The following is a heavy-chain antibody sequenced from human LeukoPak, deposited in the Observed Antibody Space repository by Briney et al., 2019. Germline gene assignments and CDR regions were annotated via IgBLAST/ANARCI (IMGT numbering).Heavy chain of an antibody. CDR2: ISGSGGST. CDR3: ARGLGRWLRNGKSVPFDP. V-gene: IGHV3-23*01. D-gene: IGHD5-24*01. J-gene: IGHJ5*02. CDR1: GFTFSNYA. Sequence: GGSLRLSCAASGFTFSNYAMSWVRQAPGKGLEWVSVISGSGGSTFYADSVKGRFTISRDNAKNSLYLQMNSLRAEDTAVYYCARGLGRWLRNGKSVPFDPWGQGTLVTVSS.